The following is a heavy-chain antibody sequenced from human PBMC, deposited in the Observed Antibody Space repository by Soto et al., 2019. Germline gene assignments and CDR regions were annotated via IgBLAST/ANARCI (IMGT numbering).Heavy chain of an antibody. CDR1: GGNFDSYA. CDR2: IIPILGAP. D-gene: IGHD2-15*01. Sequence: QVQLVQSGAEVKKPGSSVRVSCKASGGNFDSYAINWVRQAPGQGLEWVGGIIPILGAPNYAQHFQDRVLITAAKSTNTVYMELSYLESAYTAVYFCVRERNIVVMTLVSLAYLGQGTVVTVSS. J-gene: IGHJ4*02. V-gene: IGHV1-69*06. CDR3: VRERNIVVMTLVSLAY.